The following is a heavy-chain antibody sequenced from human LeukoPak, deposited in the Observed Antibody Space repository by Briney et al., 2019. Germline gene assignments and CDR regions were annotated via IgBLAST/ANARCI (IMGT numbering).Heavy chain of an antibody. D-gene: IGHD6-13*01. J-gene: IGHJ5*02. Sequence: GGSLRLSCTASGFNFGIYGMHWVRQAPGKGLEWVAVMWDDGTNEYYVESVKGRFTISRDNGKRTLYLQMNSLRAEDTAVYYCARESGIAAALDLWGQGTLVTVSS. CDR2: MWDDGTNE. CDR3: ARESGIAAALDL. V-gene: IGHV3-33*01. CDR1: GFNFGIYG.